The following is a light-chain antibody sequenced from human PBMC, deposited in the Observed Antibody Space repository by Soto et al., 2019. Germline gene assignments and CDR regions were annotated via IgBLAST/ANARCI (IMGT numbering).Light chain of an antibody. CDR3: QAYDYSLTASV. CDR1: SSNLGAGYD. Sequence: QPVLTQPPSVSGAPGQRVTIPCTGNSSNLGAGYDVHWYQQLPGTAPKLVIYGNRNRPSGVPERFFGSKSGTSASLAITGLQAEDEGDYYCQAYDYSLTASVFGGGTKLTVL. CDR2: GNR. V-gene: IGLV1-40*01. J-gene: IGLJ3*02.